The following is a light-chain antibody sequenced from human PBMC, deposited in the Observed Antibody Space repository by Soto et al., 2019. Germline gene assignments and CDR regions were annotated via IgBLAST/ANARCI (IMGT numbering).Light chain of an antibody. Sequence: DIQMTQSPSSLSASVGDRVTITCQASQDITNHLNWYQQKPGKAPKLLIYDASDLQTGVPSRFSGSGSGTDFTFTISGLQTEEIATFYCQQYDILLTFGGGTKVDIK. CDR2: DAS. J-gene: IGKJ4*01. CDR3: QQYDILLT. CDR1: QDITNH. V-gene: IGKV1-33*01.